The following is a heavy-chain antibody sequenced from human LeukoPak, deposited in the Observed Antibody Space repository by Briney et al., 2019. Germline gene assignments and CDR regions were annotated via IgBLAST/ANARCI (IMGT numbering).Heavy chain of an antibody. D-gene: IGHD2-21*02. Sequence: GGSLRLSCKASGYTFTSYYMHWVRQAPGQGLEWMGITNPSGGSTSYAQKFQGRVTMTRDTSTSTVYMELSSLRSEDTAVYYCARDLVVTAMYYGMDVWGQGTTVTVSS. CDR1: GYTFTSYY. CDR2: TNPSGGST. J-gene: IGHJ6*02. CDR3: ARDLVVTAMYYGMDV. V-gene: IGHV1-46*01.